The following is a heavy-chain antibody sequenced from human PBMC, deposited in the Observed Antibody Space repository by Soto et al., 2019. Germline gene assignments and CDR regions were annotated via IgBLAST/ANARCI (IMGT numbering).Heavy chain of an antibody. V-gene: IGHV1-46*01. CDR1: GYTFTSYY. CDR3: ARVWSSSWPSYYFDY. J-gene: IGHJ4*02. CDR2: INPSGGST. D-gene: IGHD6-13*01. Sequence: QVQLVQSGAEVKKPGASVKVSCKASGYTFTSYYMHWVRQAPGQWLEWMGIINPSGGSTSYAQKFQGRVTMTRDTSTSTVYMELSSLRSEDTAVYYCARVWSSSWPSYYFDYWGQGTLVTVSS.